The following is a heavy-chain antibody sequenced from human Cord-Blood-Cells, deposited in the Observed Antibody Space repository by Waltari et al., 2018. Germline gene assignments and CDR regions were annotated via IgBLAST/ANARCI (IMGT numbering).Heavy chain of an antibody. Sequence: EVQLVESGGGLVQPGGSLRLSCAASGFTFSSYSMNWVRQAPGKGVEWVSYISSSSTIYYADSVKGRFTISRENAKNSLYLQMNSLRDEDTAVYYCARTLEYSGWYDYWGQGTLVTVSS. CDR3: ARTLEYSGWYDY. CDR2: ISSSSTI. J-gene: IGHJ4*02. D-gene: IGHD6-19*01. V-gene: IGHV3-48*02. CDR1: GFTFSSYS.